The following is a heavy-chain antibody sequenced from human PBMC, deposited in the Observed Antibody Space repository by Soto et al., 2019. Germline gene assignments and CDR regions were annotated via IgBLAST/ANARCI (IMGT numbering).Heavy chain of an antibody. V-gene: IGHV3-7*01. J-gene: IGHJ6*02. CDR1: GFTFSSYW. Sequence: EVQVVESGGGLVQPGGSLRLSCAASGFTFSSYWMSWVRQAPVKGLEWVGNIKQDGSEKNYVDFMEGRFTISRDNAENSLYLQMNSLRAEDTAVYYCARIASAGRGWDVWGQGTTVVVSS. D-gene: IGHD6-13*01. CDR3: ARIASAGRGWDV. CDR2: IKQDGSEK.